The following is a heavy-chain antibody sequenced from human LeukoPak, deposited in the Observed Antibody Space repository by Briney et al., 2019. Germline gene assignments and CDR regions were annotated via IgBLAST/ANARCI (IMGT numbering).Heavy chain of an antibody. J-gene: IGHJ6*02. CDR3: ASPYYYGSGRRNYGMDV. CDR2: IYYSGST. D-gene: IGHD3-10*01. CDR1: GGSISSSSYY. Sequence: PSETLSLTCTVSGGSISSSSYYWGWLRQPPGKGREWIGSIYYSGSTYYNPSLKSRVTISVDTSKNQFSLKLSSVPAADTAVYYCASPYYYGSGRRNYGMDVWGQGTTVTVSS. V-gene: IGHV4-39*01.